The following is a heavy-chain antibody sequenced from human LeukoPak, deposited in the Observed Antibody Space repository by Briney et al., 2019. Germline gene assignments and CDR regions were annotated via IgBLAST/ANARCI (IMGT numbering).Heavy chain of an antibody. J-gene: IGHJ4*02. CDR1: GFTFSSYS. D-gene: IGHD3-22*01. CDR2: ISSSSSSTI. Sequence: GGSLRLSCAASGFTFSSYSMNWVRQAPGKGLEWVSYISSSSSSTIYYADSVKGRFTISRDNAKNSLYLQMNSLRAEDTAVYYCARDGIVVVTRGPFDYWGQGTLVTVSS. V-gene: IGHV3-48*01. CDR3: ARDGIVVVTRGPFDY.